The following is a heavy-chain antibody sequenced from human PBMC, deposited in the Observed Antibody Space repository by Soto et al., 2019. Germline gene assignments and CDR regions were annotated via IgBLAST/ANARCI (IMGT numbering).Heavy chain of an antibody. V-gene: IGHV3-30-3*01. CDR3: AIDNAIVRGVGSD. CDR2: ISYDGSNK. D-gene: IGHD3-10*02. J-gene: IGHJ4*02. CDR1: GFTFSSYA. Sequence: QVQLVESGGGVVQPGRSLRLSCAASGFTFSSYAMHWVRQAPGKGLEWVAVISYDGSNKYYADSVKGRFTISRDNSKNTLYLQMNSLRAEDTAVYYCAIDNAIVRGVGSDWGQGTLVTVSS.